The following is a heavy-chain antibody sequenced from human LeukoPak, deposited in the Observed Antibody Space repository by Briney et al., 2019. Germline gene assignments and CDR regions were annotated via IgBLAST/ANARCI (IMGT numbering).Heavy chain of an antibody. Sequence: GGSLRLSCAASEFTFSSYGMHWVRQAPGKGLEWVSSISFSSSYIYYADSVKGRFTISRDNAKNSLYLQMNSLRAEDTAVYYCARRQQAVAGTLDYWGQGTLVTVSS. D-gene: IGHD6-19*01. CDR1: EFTFSSYG. V-gene: IGHV3-21*01. CDR2: ISFSSSYI. CDR3: ARRQQAVAGTLDY. J-gene: IGHJ4*02.